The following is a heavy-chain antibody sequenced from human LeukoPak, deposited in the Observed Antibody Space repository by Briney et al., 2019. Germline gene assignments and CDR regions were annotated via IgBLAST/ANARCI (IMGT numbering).Heavy chain of an antibody. CDR1: GFTFSSYW. Sequence: PGGSLRLSCAASGFTFSSYWMSWVRQAPGKGLEWVANIKQDGSEKYYVDSVKGRFTISRDNAKNSLYLQMNSLRAEDTAVYYCARAVSYDVWRGYYAWDYWGQGTLVTVSS. V-gene: IGHV3-7*01. D-gene: IGHD3-3*01. CDR2: IKQDGSEK. CDR3: ARAVSYDVWRGYYAWDY. J-gene: IGHJ4*02.